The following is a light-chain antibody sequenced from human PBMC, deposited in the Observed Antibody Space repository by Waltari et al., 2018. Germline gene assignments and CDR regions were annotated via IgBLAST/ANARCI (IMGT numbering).Light chain of an antibody. CDR2: KDS. CDR1: ALPKQY. J-gene: IGLJ2*01. Sequence: SYELTQPPSVSVSPGQTARITCSGDALPKQYAHWYQQKSGQATVLVMYKDSERPSGIPERFSGSSSGTTVTLTISGVQAEDEADYYCQSADSSGTYVVFGGGTRLTVL. V-gene: IGLV3-25*03. CDR3: QSADSSGTYVV.